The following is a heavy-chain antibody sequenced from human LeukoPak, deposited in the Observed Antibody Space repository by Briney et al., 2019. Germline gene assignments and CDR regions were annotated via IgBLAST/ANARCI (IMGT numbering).Heavy chain of an antibody. D-gene: IGHD6-13*01. J-gene: IGHJ4*02. CDR2: INTDGSST. V-gene: IGHV3-74*01. CDR3: ARDMKMYSSHFDVFDY. Sequence: GGSLRLSCAASGFTFSSYWMHWVRQAPGKGLVWVSRINTDGSSTSYADSVKGRFTISRDNAKSTLYLQMNSLRAEDTAVYYCARDMKMYSSHFDVFDYWGQGTLVTVSS. CDR1: GFTFSSYW.